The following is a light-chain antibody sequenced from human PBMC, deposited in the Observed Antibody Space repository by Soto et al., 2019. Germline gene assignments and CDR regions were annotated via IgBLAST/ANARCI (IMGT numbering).Light chain of an antibody. CDR1: QSLLQSNGYNY. V-gene: IGKV2-28*01. CDR2: LGS. Sequence: DIVMTQSPLSLPVTPGEPASISCRSSQSLLQSNGYNYLDWYLQKPGQSPQLLIYLGSNRASGVPYRFSGRGSGTDVTLKISRVEAEDGGVYFCMQALQTITFGQGTRLEIK. J-gene: IGKJ5*01. CDR3: MQALQTIT.